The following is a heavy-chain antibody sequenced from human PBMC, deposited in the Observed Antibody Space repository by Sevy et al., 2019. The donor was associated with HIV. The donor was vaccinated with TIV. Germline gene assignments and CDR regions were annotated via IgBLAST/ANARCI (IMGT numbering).Heavy chain of an antibody. CDR1: GFTFSSYW. V-gene: IGHV3-7*01. CDR2: INQDGSET. Sequence: GGSLRLSCAASGFTFSSYWMSWVRQAPGKGLEWVATINQDGSETFYVDSVKGQFTISRHNPRKSLYLQMNSLSAEDTAVYYCARLFYGSADYWGQGTLVTVSS. CDR3: ARLFYGSADY. D-gene: IGHD3-10*01. J-gene: IGHJ4*02.